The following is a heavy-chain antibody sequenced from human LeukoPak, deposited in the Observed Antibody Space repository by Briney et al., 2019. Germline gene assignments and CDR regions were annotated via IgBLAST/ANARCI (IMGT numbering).Heavy chain of an antibody. CDR3: ARDPYSGTYGDTYYYYMDV. J-gene: IGHJ6*03. V-gene: IGHV3-21*01. CDR1: GFTFSSYS. Sequence: TGGSLRLSCAASGFTFSSYSMNWVRQAPGKGLEWVSSISSSSSYINYADSVKGRFTISRDNARNSLYLQMNSLRAEDTAVYYCARDPYSGTYGDTYYYYMDVWGKGTTVTISS. CDR2: ISSSSSYI. D-gene: IGHD1-26*01.